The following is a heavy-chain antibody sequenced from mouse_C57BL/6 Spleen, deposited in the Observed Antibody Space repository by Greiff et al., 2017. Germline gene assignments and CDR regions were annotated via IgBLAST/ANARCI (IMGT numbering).Heavy chain of an antibody. J-gene: IGHJ4*01. Sequence: QVQLQQSGAELVRPGTSVKVSCKASGYAFTNYLIEWVKQRPGQGLEWIGVINPGSGGTNYNEKFKGKATLTADKSSSTAYMQLSSLTSEDSAVYFCARGSNYHYYARDYGGQGTSVTVSS. CDR3: ARGSNYHYYARDY. V-gene: IGHV1-54*01. CDR2: INPGSGGT. CDR1: GYAFTNYL. D-gene: IGHD2-5*01.